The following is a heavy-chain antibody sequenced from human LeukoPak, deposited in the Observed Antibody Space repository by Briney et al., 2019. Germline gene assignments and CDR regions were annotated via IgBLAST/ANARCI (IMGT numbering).Heavy chain of an antibody. CDR1: GGSINSYY. V-gene: IGHV4-4*07. Sequence: PSETLSLTCTVSGGSINSYYWSWIRQPAGKGLEWIGRIYTSGSTNYNPSLKSRVTMSVDTSKNHFSLKLSSVTAADTAVYYCAREGLRYFDWLLPANYYYYYMDVWGKGTTVTISS. D-gene: IGHD3-9*01. CDR3: AREGLRYFDWLLPANYYYYYMDV. J-gene: IGHJ6*03. CDR2: IYTSGST.